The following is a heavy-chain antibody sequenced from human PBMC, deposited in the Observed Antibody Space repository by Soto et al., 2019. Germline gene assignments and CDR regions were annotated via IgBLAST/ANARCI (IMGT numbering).Heavy chain of an antibody. CDR1: GLTFNDHW. Sequence: EVRLVESGGDLVQPGGSLRLSCAASGLTFNDHWMHWVRQAPGKGLLWVSRINNDGSLTNYADSVKGRFTTSRDNARNTLYLKMHSLRADDTAVYYCARGGGGLTDYWGQGTLVTVSS. V-gene: IGHV3-74*01. CDR2: INNDGSLT. CDR3: ARGGGGLTDY. D-gene: IGHD3-16*01. J-gene: IGHJ4*02.